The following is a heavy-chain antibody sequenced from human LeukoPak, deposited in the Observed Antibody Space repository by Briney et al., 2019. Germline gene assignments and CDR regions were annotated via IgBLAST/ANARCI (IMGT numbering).Heavy chain of an antibody. V-gene: IGHV3-23*01. D-gene: IGHD6-25*01. CDR3: GALAAAVAGL. CDR1: GFTFSSYA. J-gene: IGHJ2*01. Sequence: GGSLRLSCAASGFTFSSYAMSWVRQAPGKGLEWVSGIGTGDTTYYSDSVKGRFTISTDNSKNTLYLQMNSLRAEDTAVYYCGALAAAVAGLWGRGTLVTVSS. CDR2: IGTGDTT.